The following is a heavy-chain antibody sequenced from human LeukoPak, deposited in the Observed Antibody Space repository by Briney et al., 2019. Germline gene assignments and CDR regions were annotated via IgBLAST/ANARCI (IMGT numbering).Heavy chain of an antibody. J-gene: IGHJ4*02. CDR2: ISAYNGNT. V-gene: IGHV1-18*01. D-gene: IGHD2-2*01. Sequence: ASVKVSCKASGGTFSSYAISWVRQAPGQGLEWMGWISAYNGNTNYAQKLQGRVTMTTDTSTSTAYMELRSLRSDDTAVYYCARKYCSSTSCSDELDDYWGQGTLVTVSS. CDR1: GGTFSSYA. CDR3: ARKYCSSTSCSDELDDY.